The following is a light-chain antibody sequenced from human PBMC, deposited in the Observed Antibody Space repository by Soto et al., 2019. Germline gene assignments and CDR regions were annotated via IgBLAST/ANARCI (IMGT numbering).Light chain of an antibody. V-gene: IGKV3-15*01. CDR3: HQYFEWPPMT. CDR1: ETVATN. CDR2: GAS. Sequence: EVVMTQSPATLSASPGERATLSCWASETVATNLAWYEQKPGQAPRLLISGASTRAAGISDRFRGSGSVTEFTLTISSRRSKDSGIYYCHQYFEWPPMTFGQGTKVEI. J-gene: IGKJ1*01.